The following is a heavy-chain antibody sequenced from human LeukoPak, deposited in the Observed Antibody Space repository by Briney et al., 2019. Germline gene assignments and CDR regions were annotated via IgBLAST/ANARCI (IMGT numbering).Heavy chain of an antibody. CDR2: INRDGSTT. CDR3: ARDKKSGESSEIDC. J-gene: IGHJ4*02. Sequence: GGSLRLSCAASGFTFSNYWVHWVRQAPGKGLVWISRINRDGSTTKYADSVKGRFTVSRDNAKNTLNLQMNSLRAEDTAVYYCARDKKSGESSEIDCWGQGTLVTVSS. CDR1: GFTFSNYW. V-gene: IGHV3-74*03. D-gene: IGHD3-10*01.